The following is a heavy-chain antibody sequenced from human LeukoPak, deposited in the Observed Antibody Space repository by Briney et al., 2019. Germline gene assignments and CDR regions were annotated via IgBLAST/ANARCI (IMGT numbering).Heavy chain of an antibody. CDR2: IYTSGST. Sequence: PSETLSLTCTVSGGSISSYYWSWIRQPAGKGLEWIGRIYTSGSTNYNPSLKSRVTMSVDTSKNQFSLKLSSVTAADTAVYYCAREPPRRNIVVVVAATVEAFDIRGQGTMVTVSS. CDR1: GGSISSYY. V-gene: IGHV4-4*07. J-gene: IGHJ3*02. D-gene: IGHD2-15*01. CDR3: AREPPRRNIVVVVAATVEAFDI.